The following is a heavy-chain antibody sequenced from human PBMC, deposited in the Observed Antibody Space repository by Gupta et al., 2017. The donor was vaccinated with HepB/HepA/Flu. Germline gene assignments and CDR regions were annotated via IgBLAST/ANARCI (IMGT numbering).Heavy chain of an antibody. D-gene: IGHD1-26*01. CDR1: GGSISSGSYY. CDR3: ARRRGGSSYVDY. J-gene: IGHJ4*02. CDR2: FYYSGNT. V-gene: IGHV4-39*01. Sequence: QLQLQESGPGLVKPSETLSLTCTVSGGSISSGSYYWGWTRQPPGKGLEWIGNFYYSGNTYYNPSLKSRVTISVDTSKNQVSLKLSSVTAADTAVYYCARRRGGSSYVDYWGQGTLVTVSS.